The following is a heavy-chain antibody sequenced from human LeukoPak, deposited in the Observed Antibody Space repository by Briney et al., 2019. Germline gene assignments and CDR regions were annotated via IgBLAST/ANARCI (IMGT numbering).Heavy chain of an antibody. CDR2: IYYSGST. V-gene: IGHV4-59*01. CDR3: ARENYDKGFDY. D-gene: IGHD3-22*01. Sequence: NASETLSLTCTVSGGSISSYYWSWIRQPPGKGLEWIGYIYYSGSTNYNPSLKSRVTISVDTSKNQFSLKLSSVTAADTAVYYCARENYDKGFDYWGQGTLVTVSS. J-gene: IGHJ4*02. CDR1: GGSISSYY.